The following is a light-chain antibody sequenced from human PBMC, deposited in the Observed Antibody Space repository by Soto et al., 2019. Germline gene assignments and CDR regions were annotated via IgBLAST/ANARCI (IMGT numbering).Light chain of an antibody. CDR1: QSVSSN. Sequence: EIVLTQSPGTLSLSPGERSTLSCMSSQSVSSNLAWYQQKPGQAPRFLIYGASTRATGIPARFSGSGSGTEFTLTISSLQSEDFAVYYCQQYNNWPPITFGQGTRLEIK. V-gene: IGKV3-15*01. CDR2: GAS. CDR3: QQYNNWPPIT. J-gene: IGKJ5*01.